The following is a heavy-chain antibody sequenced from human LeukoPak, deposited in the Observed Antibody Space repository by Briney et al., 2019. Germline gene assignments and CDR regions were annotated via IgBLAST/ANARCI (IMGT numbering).Heavy chain of an antibody. D-gene: IGHD5-18*01. CDR2: ISGSGGST. V-gene: IGHV3-23*01. CDR1: GFTFSSYA. Sequence: PGGSLRLSCAASGFTFSSYAMSWVRQAPGKGLEWVSAISGSGGSTYYADSVKGRFTISRDNSKNTLYLQMNRLRAEDTAVYYCARVDSYGYWFDPWGQGTLVTVSS. J-gene: IGHJ5*02. CDR3: ARVDSYGYWFDP.